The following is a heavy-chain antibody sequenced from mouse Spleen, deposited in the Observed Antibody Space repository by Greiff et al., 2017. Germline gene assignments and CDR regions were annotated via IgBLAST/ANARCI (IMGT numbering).Heavy chain of an antibody. J-gene: IGHJ4*01. CDR1: GFTFSSYA. V-gene: IGHV5-4*03. CDR2: ISDGGSYT. CDR3: ALYYYAMDY. D-gene: IGHD1-1*01. Sequence: EVKLVESGGGLVKPGGSLKLSCAASGFTFSSYAMSWVRQTPEKRLEWVATISDGGSYTYYPDNVKGRFTISRDNAKNNLYLQMSHLKSEDTAMYYCALYYYAMDYWGQGTSVTVSS.